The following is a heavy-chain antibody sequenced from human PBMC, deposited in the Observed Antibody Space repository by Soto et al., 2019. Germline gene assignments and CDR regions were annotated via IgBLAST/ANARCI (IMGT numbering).Heavy chain of an antibody. CDR3: AKDGATVTLYYYYYGMDV. V-gene: IGHV3-23*01. Sequence: PGVLLRLACGAARSTCSNCAMAWVRQYPGEGLEWVSAISGSGGNTYYADSVKGRFTISRDNSKNTLYLQMNSLRAEDTAVYYCAKDGATVTLYYYYYGMDVWGQGTTVTVSS. CDR2: ISGSGGNT. J-gene: IGHJ6*02. D-gene: IGHD4-4*01. CDR1: RSTCSNCA.